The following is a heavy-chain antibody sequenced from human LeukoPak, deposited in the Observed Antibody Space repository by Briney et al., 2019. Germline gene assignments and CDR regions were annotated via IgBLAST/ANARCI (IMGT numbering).Heavy chain of an antibody. J-gene: IGHJ4*02. V-gene: IGHV1-58*02. CDR2: IVVGSGNT. Sequence: SVKLSCKASGFTFTISAMQCVRHARGQRLEWIGCIVVGSGNTNYEHKLQERVTITMDMSTSTAYMELSSMRSEDTAVYYCAAGDYYYDSSGYYCWGQGTLVTVSS. CDR3: AAGDYYYDSSGYYC. D-gene: IGHD3-22*01. CDR1: GFTFTISA.